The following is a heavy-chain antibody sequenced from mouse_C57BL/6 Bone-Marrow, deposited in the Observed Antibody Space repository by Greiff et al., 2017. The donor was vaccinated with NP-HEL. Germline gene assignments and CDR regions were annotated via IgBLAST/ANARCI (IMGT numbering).Heavy chain of an antibody. CDR1: GFSLTSYG. Sequence: QVQLKQSGPGLVQPSQCLSITCTVSGFSLTSYGVHWVRQSPGKGLEWLGVIWSGGSTDYNAAFISRLSISKDNSKSQVFFKMNSLQADDTAIYYCASLYGNYSDWYFDVWGTGTTVTVSS. J-gene: IGHJ1*03. CDR2: IWSGGST. V-gene: IGHV2-2*01. D-gene: IGHD2-1*01. CDR3: ASLYGNYSDWYFDV.